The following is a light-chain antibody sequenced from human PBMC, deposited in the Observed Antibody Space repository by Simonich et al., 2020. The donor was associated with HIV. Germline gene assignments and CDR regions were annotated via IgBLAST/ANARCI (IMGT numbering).Light chain of an antibody. V-gene: IGKV1-5*03. J-gene: IGKJ1*01. Sequence: DIQMTQSPSSLSASVGDRVTITCRARQLVSSWVAWYQQKPGKAPTLLIYKASTLESGVPLRFSGSGFGTEFTLTISSLQPDDFATYYCQQYNNYRTFGQGTKVEIK. CDR3: QQYNNYRT. CDR2: KAS. CDR1: QLVSSW.